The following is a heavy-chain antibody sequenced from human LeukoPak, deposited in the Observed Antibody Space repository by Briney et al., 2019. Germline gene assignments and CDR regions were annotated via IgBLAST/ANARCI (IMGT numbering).Heavy chain of an antibody. D-gene: IGHD4-17*01. V-gene: IGHV3-23*01. J-gene: IGHJ4*02. Sequence: GGSLRFSCAASGFTFNNDAMNWGRQAPGKGLEWVSSISGGGETTYYEDSAKGRFTISRDNSQNTLYLQMNSLRAEDTAVYYCARDYADYVGYFFFDYWGQGTLVTVSS. CDR1: GFTFNNDA. CDR2: ISGGGETT. CDR3: ARDYADYVGYFFFDY.